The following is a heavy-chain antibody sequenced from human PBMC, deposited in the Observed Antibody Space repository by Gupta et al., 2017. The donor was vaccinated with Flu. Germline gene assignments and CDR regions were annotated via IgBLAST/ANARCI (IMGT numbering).Heavy chain of an antibody. CDR2: ISGVGGST. V-gene: IGHV3-23*01. D-gene: IGHD2-2*01. J-gene: IGHJ3*02. Sequence: AMGWVRQAPGKGLEWVSVISGVGGSTYYADALKGRFTISRDNSKNTLYLQMSSLRVEDTAVYFCAKDRWGYCSGSTCYFDAFDIWGQGTRATVS. CDR1: A. CDR3: AKDRWGYCSGSTCYFDAFDI.